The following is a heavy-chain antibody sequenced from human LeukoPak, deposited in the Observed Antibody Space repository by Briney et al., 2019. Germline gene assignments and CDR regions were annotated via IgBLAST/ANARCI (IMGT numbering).Heavy chain of an antibody. D-gene: IGHD1-26*01. Sequence: PGRSLTLSCAASGFTFSSYWMSWVRQAPGKGLEWVANIKQDGSEKYYVDSVKGRFTISRDNAKNSLYLQMNSLRAEDTAVYYCARESQNAVWWELPSYYFDYWGQGTLVTVSS. CDR2: IKQDGSEK. J-gene: IGHJ4*02. CDR3: ARESQNAVWWELPSYYFDY. V-gene: IGHV3-7*01. CDR1: GFTFSSYW.